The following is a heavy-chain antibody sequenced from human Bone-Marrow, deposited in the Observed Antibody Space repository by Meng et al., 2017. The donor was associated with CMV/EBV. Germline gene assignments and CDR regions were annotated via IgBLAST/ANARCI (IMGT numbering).Heavy chain of an antibody. CDR3: ARAPSGSYPDY. CDR2: TYYRSQWKT. Sequence: SETLSLTCAISGDSVSSDSGAWNWIRQSPSSGLEWLGRTYYRSQWKTDYAVSVKSRMTIKSDTSKNQFSLQLNSVTPEDTAVYYCARAPSGSYPDYWGQGTLVTVSS. CDR1: GDSVSSDSGA. D-gene: IGHD3-16*02. V-gene: IGHV6-1*01. J-gene: IGHJ4*02.